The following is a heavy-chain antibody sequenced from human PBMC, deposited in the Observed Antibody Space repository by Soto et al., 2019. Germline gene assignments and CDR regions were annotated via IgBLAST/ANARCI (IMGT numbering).Heavy chain of an antibody. CDR2: IYYSGST. CDR3: ARDHRYGDYGY. D-gene: IGHD4-17*01. Sequence: QVQLQESGPGLVKPSQTLSLTCTVSGGSISSGGSYWSWIRQQPGKGLEWIGYIYYSGSTYYNPSMKSRVTISVDTSKNQFSLKLRSVTAADTAVYYCARDHRYGDYGYWGQGTLVTVSS. CDR1: GGSISSGGSY. J-gene: IGHJ4*02. V-gene: IGHV4-31*03.